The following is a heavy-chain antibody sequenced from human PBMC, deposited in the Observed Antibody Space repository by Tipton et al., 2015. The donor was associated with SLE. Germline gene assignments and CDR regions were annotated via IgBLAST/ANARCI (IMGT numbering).Heavy chain of an antibody. CDR3: ARHMITGGEFDY. CDR1: GGSISSYY. V-gene: IGHV4-59*08. D-gene: IGHD3-16*01. J-gene: IGHJ4*02. Sequence: LRLSCTVSGGSISSYYWSWIRQPPGKGLEWIGYIYYSGSTNYNPSLKSRVTISVDTSKNQFSLKLTSVTAADTAVYYCARHMITGGEFDYWGQGTLVTVSS. CDR2: IYYSGST.